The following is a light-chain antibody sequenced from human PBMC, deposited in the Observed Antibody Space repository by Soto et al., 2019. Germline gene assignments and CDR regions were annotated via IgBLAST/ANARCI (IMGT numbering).Light chain of an antibody. V-gene: IGLV2-14*03. CDR1: SSDVGGFDH. Sequence: QSVLTQPASVSGSPAQSITIPRTGASSDVGGFDHVSWYQQHPGKVPRLLIYDVSSRPSGVSDRFSGSKSGNTASLTISGLQAEDEADYYCNSFTTTNTYVFGTGTKVTV. CDR3: NSFTTTNTYV. J-gene: IGLJ1*01. CDR2: DVS.